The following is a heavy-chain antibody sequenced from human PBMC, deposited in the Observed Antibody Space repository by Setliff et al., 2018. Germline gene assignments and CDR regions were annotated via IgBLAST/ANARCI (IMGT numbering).Heavy chain of an antibody. CDR2: INPSGGST. CDR3: ARGIFTMVRGVIITGYYYYGMDV. D-gene: IGHD3-10*01. Sequence: ASVKVSCKASGYTFTSYYMHWVRQAPGQGLEWMGIINPSGGSTSYAQKFQGRVTMTRDTSTSTVYMELSSLRSEDTAVYYCARGIFTMVRGVIITGYYYYGMDVWGQGTTVTVSS. CDR1: GYTFTSYY. J-gene: IGHJ6*02. V-gene: IGHV1-46*01.